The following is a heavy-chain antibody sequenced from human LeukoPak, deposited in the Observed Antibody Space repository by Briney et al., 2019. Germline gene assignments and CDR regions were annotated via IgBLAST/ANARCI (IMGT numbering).Heavy chain of an antibody. Sequence: ASVKVSCKASGYTFTGYYMHWVRQAPGQGLEWMGRINPNSGGTNYAQKFQGRDTMTRDTSISTAYMELSRLRSDDTAVYYCARSSHYYYYYGMDVWGQGTTVTVSS. CDR1: GYTFTGYY. V-gene: IGHV1-2*06. J-gene: IGHJ6*02. CDR2: INPNSGGT. CDR3: ARSSHYYYYYGMDV.